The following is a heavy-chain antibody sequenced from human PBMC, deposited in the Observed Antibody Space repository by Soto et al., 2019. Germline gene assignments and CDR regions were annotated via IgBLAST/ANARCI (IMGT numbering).Heavy chain of an antibody. J-gene: IGHJ3*02. Sequence: PGGSLRLSCAASGFTVSSNYISWVRQAPGKGLEWVSVIYSGGGTYYADSVKGRFTISRDNSKNTVYLQMNSLRAEDTAVYYCARDSGVGAIYGAALDIWGQGTMVTVSS. CDR2: IYSGGGT. D-gene: IGHD1-26*01. CDR3: ARDSGVGAIYGAALDI. CDR1: GFTVSSNY. V-gene: IGHV3-66*01.